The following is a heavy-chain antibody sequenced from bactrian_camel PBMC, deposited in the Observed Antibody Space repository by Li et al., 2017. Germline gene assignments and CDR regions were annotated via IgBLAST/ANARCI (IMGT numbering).Heavy chain of an antibody. Sequence: HVQLVESGGGPVQAGGSLRLSCTASGDTYSTYCMAWFRQAPGKEREGVATIDSDGSTLYADSVKGRFTISKDNAKNTLYLQMNSLRPEDTAMYYCAVAHRPPWGGRWSSLAASEYVYWGQGTQVTVS. CDR2: IDSDGST. V-gene: IGHV3S56*01. CDR1: GDTYSTYC. D-gene: IGHD2*01. CDR3: AVAHRPPWGGRWSSLAASEYVY. J-gene: IGHJ4*01.